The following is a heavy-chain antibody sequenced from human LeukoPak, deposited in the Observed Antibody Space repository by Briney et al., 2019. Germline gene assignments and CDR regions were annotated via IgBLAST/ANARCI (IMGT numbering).Heavy chain of an antibody. J-gene: IGHJ4*02. D-gene: IGHD3-10*01. CDR2: FDPEDGET. CDR3: ATDLRAGSFDY. V-gene: IGHV1-24*01. Sequence: GASVKVSCKVSGYTLTELSMHWVRPSPGKGLGWMGGFDPEDGETIYAQKFQGRVTMTEDTSTDTAYMELSSLRSEDTAVYYCATDLRAGSFDYWGQGTLVTVSS. CDR1: GYTLTELS.